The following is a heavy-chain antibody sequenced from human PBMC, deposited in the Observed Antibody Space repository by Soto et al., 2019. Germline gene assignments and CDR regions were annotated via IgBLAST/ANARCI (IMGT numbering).Heavy chain of an antibody. CDR2: ISNDGSDK. J-gene: IGHJ3*01. V-gene: IGHV3-30*18. Sequence: QVQLVESGGGVVQPGRSLRLSCAASGFTFNNYGMHWVRQAPGKGLEWVAVISNDGSDKYYADSVKGRLTISRDNSKNTVYLQTNSLRAEDMAVYYCAKDQGIAASHGIDWGQGTMVTVSS. CDR3: AKDQGIAASHGID. CDR1: GFTFNNYG. D-gene: IGHD6-13*01.